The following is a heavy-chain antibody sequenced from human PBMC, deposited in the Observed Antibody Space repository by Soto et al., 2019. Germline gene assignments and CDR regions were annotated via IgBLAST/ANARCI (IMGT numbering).Heavy chain of an antibody. V-gene: IGHV4-34*01. CDR2: INHSGST. CDR3: ASHDYAGDAFEI. CDR1: GGSFSGYY. J-gene: IGHJ3*02. Sequence: SETLSLTCAVYGGSFSGYYWSWIRQPPGKGLEWIGEINHSGSTNYNPSLKSRVTISVDTSKNQFSLKLSSVTAADTAVYYCASHDYAGDAFEIWGQGTMVTVSS. D-gene: IGHD4-17*01.